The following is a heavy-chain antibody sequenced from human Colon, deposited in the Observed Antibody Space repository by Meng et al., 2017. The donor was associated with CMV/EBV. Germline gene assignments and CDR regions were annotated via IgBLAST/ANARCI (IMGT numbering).Heavy chain of an antibody. CDR2: IYYSGST. Sequence: GSLRLSCTVSGGSISRYYWSWIRQPPGKGLEWIGYIYYSGSTNYNPSLKSRVTISVDTSKNQFSLRLSSVTAADTAEYYCARARGLGLKYFDLWGRGTLVTVSS. CDR3: ARARGLGLKYFDL. J-gene: IGHJ2*01. V-gene: IGHV4-59*01. CDR1: GGSISRYY. D-gene: IGHD3-10*01.